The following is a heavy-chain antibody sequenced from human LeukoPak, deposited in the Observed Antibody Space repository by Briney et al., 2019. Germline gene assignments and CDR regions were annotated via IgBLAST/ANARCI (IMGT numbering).Heavy chain of an antibody. CDR3: ANRRLRHAFDI. CDR2: ICCSGSST. V-gene: IGHV3-23*01. D-gene: IGHD4-17*01. Sequence: GGSLRLSCAASGFTFSSYAMSWVRQAPGKGLKWVSAICCSGSSTYYADSVKGRFTISRDNSKNTLYLQMNSLRADDTAVYYCANRRLRHAFDIWGEGTMVTVSS. J-gene: IGHJ3*02. CDR1: GFTFSSYA.